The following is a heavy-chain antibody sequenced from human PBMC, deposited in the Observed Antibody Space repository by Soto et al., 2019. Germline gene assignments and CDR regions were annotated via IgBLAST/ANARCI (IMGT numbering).Heavy chain of an antibody. Sequence: GGSLRLSCAASGFTFSNFWMHWVRQAPGKGLVWVSRIYSDGSGATYADSVKGRFTISRDNAKSTLYLQMNSLRAEDTAVYYCATLNSFGSDYWGRGTLVTVSS. CDR2: IYSDGSGA. J-gene: IGHJ4*02. CDR1: GFTFSNFW. V-gene: IGHV3-74*01. CDR3: ATLNSFGSDY. D-gene: IGHD5-18*01.